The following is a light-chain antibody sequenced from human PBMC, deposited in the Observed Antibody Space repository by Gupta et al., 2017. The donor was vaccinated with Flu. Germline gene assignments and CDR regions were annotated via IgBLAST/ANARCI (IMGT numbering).Light chain of an antibody. CDR2: GAS. CDR1: QSIRKY. V-gene: IGKV1-39*01. CDR3: QQSYTSLT. J-gene: IGKJ4*01. Sequence: DIQMTQSPSSLSASVGDRVTITCRASQSIRKYLNWYQQKPGKAPKLLIYGASSLQSGVPSRFSGSGSGTDFTLSISSLQPEDAATYFCQQSYTSLTFGGGTKVEIK.